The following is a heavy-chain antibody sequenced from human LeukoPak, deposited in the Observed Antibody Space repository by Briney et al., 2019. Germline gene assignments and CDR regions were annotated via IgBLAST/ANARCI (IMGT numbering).Heavy chain of an antibody. CDR3: ARGPTRYYFDY. V-gene: IGHV4-59*01. CDR1: GGSSNNYY. J-gene: IGHJ4*02. Sequence: PSETLSLTCTVSGGSSNNYYWSWLRQPPGKGLEWIAYIYYSGSTNCNPSLKSRVTISIDTSKNQFSLKLSSVTAADTAVYYCARGPTRYYFDYWGQGTPVTVSS. CDR2: IYYSGST. D-gene: IGHD3-9*01.